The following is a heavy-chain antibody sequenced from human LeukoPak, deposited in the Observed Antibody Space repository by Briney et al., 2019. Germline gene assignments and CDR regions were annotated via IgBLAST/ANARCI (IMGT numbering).Heavy chain of an antibody. D-gene: IGHD2-2*01. V-gene: IGHV4-4*09. CDR2: IYTSGST. J-gene: IGHJ5*02. CDR1: GGSISSYY. Sequence: PSETLSLTCTVSGGSISSYYWSWIRQPPGKGLEWIGYIYTSGSTYYNPSLKGRVTISVDTSKNQFSLKLSSVTAADTAVNYCARGGSSTSPALEFDPWGRGTLVTVSS. CDR3: ARGGSSTSPALEFDP.